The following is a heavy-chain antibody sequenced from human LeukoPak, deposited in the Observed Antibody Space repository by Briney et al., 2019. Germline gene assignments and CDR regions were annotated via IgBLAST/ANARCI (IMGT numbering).Heavy chain of an antibody. V-gene: IGHV4-61*01. J-gene: IGHJ4*02. CDR3: ARVSITMIFNY. Sequence: PSETLSLTCTVSGGSVGSGSYYWSWIRQPPGKGLEWFVYYLYGGSTSYNPSLKSRVTISVDTSKNQVSLKLSSVTAADTAVYYCARVSITMIFNYWGQGTLVTVSS. CDR1: GGSVGSGSYY. CDR2: YLYGGST. D-gene: IGHD3-22*01.